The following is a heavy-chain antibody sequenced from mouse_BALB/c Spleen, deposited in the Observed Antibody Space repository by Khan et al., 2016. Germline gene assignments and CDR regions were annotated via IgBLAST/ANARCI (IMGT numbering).Heavy chain of an antibody. J-gene: IGHJ3*01. Sequence: VQLQQSGAELVKPGASVKLSCTASGFNIKDTYMHWVKLRPEQGLEWIGRIDPANGNTKYDPKFQGKATITADTSSNTAYLQLSSLTSEDTAVYYSARSPYDYDVGFAYWGQGTLVTVSA. V-gene: IGHV14-3*02. CDR2: IDPANGNT. CDR1: GFNIKDTY. D-gene: IGHD2-4*01. CDR3: ARSPYDYDVGFAY.